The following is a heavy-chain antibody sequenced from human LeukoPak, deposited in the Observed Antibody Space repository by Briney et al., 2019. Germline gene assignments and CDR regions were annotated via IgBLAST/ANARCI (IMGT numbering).Heavy chain of an antibody. CDR1: GFTFSNSN. CDR2: ISSSRTI. J-gene: IGHJ4*02. V-gene: IGHV3-69-1*01. D-gene: IGHD1-20*01. CDR3: ARRRYNWKAIDY. Sequence: GGSLRLSCAASGFTFSNSNMNWVRLAPGKGLEWVSYISSSRTIYYADSVKGRFTISRDNAKNSLFLQMNSLRAEDTAVYYCARRRYNWKAIDYWGQGTLVTVSS.